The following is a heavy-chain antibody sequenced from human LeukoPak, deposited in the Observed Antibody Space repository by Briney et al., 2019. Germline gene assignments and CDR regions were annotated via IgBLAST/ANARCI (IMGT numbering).Heavy chain of an antibody. D-gene: IGHD3-3*01. Sequence: PSETLSLTCAVYGGPFSGYYWSWIHQPPGKGREWIGGINHSGTTNYNPSLKSRVTISVDTSKNQFSLNLSSVTAADTAVYYCARGPTTYYNFWSGPVFDYWGQGTLVTVSS. V-gene: IGHV4-34*01. J-gene: IGHJ4*02. CDR3: ARGPTTYYNFWSGPVFDY. CDR1: GGPFSGYY. CDR2: INHSGTT.